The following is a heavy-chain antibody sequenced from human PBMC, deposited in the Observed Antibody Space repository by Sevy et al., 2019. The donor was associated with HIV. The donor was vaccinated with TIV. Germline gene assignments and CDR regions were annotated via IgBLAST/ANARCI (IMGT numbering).Heavy chain of an antibody. CDR3: ARELGY. Sequence: PSETLSLTCTVSGGSTISGAYYWSWIRQPAGKGLEWIGRIYTSGGGGTNYNPSLKSRVTMSLDTSKNQISLNLSSVTAADTAVYYCARELGYWGQGTLVTVSS. CDR2: IYTSGGGGT. V-gene: IGHV4-61*02. J-gene: IGHJ4*02. CDR1: GGSTISGAYY.